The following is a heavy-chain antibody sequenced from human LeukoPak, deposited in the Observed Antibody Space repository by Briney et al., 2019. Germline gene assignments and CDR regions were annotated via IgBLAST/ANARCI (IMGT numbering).Heavy chain of an antibody. V-gene: IGHV1-46*01. J-gene: IGHJ5*02. CDR1: GYTFTSYY. CDR3: ARSAGYCSGGSCYSGWFDP. D-gene: IGHD2-15*01. Sequence: RASVKVSCKASGYTFTSYYMHWVRQAPGQGLEWMGIINPSGGSTSYAQKFQGRVTMTRDMSTSTVYMELSSLRSEDTAVYYCARSAGYCSGGSCYSGWFDPWGQGTLVTVSS. CDR2: INPSGGST.